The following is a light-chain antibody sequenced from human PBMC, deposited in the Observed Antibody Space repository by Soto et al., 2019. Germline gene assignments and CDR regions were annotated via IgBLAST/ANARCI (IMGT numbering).Light chain of an antibody. CDR2: EVS. J-gene: IGLJ1*01. CDR3: CSYAGSSTPLI. Sequence: QSALTQPASVSGSPGQSITISCTGTSSDVGSYNLVSWYQQHPGKAPKLMIYEVSKRTSGVSNRFSGSKSGNTASLTISGLQAEDEADYYCCSYAGSSTPLIFGTGTKHTVL. CDR1: SSDVGSYNL. V-gene: IGLV2-23*02.